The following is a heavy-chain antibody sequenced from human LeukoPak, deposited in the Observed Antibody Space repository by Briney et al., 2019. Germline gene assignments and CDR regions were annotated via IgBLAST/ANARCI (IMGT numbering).Heavy chain of an antibody. Sequence: PGGSLRLSCAASGFTFSSYEMNWVRQAPGKGLEWVSYISSSGSTIYYADSVQGRFTISRDNAKNSLYLQMNSLRAEDTAVYYCARDGHCSGGDCSNTPGVFDYWGQGTLVTVSS. CDR1: GFTFSSYE. V-gene: IGHV3-48*03. CDR3: ARDGHCSGGDCSNTPGVFDY. CDR2: ISSSGSTI. J-gene: IGHJ4*02. D-gene: IGHD2-15*01.